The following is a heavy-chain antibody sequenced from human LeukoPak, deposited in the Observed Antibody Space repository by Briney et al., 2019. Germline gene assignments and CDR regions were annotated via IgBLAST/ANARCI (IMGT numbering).Heavy chain of an antibody. CDR3: SRYDSSGYYPLFDY. D-gene: IGHD3-22*01. J-gene: IGHJ4*02. CDR1: GGSISSGDYY. CDR2: IYYSGST. Sequence: SETLSLTCTVSGGSISSGDYYWSWIRQPPGTGLEWIGYIYYSGSTYYNPSLKSRVTISVDTSKNQFSLKLSSVTAADTAVYYCSRYDSSGYYPLFDYWGQGTLVTVSS. V-gene: IGHV4-30-4*01.